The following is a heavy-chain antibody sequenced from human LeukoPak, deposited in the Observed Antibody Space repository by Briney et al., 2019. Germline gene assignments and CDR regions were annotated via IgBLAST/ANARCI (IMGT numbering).Heavy chain of an antibody. Sequence: GGSLRLSCAASGFTFSSYAVSWVRQAPGKGLEWVSAISGSGGSTYYADSVKGRFTISRDNSKNTLYLQMNSLRAEDTAVYYCAKARVYDSSGYYYLPFDYWGQGTLVTVSS. D-gene: IGHD3-22*01. V-gene: IGHV3-23*01. J-gene: IGHJ4*02. CDR2: ISGSGGST. CDR3: AKARVYDSSGYYYLPFDY. CDR1: GFTFSSYA.